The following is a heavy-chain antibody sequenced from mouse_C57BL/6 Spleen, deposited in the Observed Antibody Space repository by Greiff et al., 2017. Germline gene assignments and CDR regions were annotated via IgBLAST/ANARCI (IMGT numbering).Heavy chain of an antibody. J-gene: IGHJ4*01. Sequence: EVKVVESGGGLVKPGGSLKLSCAASGFTFSSYAMSWVRQTPEKRLEWVATISDGGSYTYYPDNVKGRFTISRDNAKNNLYLQMSHLKSEDTAMYYCAREEPGMDYWGQGTSVTVSS. CDR3: AREEPGMDY. V-gene: IGHV5-4*01. CDR1: GFTFSSYA. CDR2: ISDGGSYT. D-gene: IGHD4-1*01.